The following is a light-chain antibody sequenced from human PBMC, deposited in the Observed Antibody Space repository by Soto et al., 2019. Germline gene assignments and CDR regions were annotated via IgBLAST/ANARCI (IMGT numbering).Light chain of an antibody. CDR2: WAS. J-gene: IGKJ2*01. V-gene: IGKV4-1*01. CDR1: QSVLYSSNNKNH. CDR3: QQHYHLPYS. Sequence: DIVMTQSPESLAVSLGERATINCKSSQSVLYSSNNKNHLAWYQQKPGQPPKLLIYWASTRESGVPDRFSGSGSGTDFSLTISSLQAEDVAVYYCQQHYHLPYSFGQGTNLEIK.